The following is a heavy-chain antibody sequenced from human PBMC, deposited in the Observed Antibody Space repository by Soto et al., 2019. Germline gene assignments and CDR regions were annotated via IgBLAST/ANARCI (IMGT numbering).Heavy chain of an antibody. Sequence: PSETLSLTCTVSGGSISNYYWSWIRQPPGKGLEWIGYIYYSGSTNYNPSLKSRVTISVDTSKNQFSLKLNSVTAADTAVYYRARRGCSSAGCPYYFDYWGQGTLVTVSS. CDR1: GGSISNYY. V-gene: IGHV4-59*01. D-gene: IGHD2-2*01. CDR2: IYYSGST. J-gene: IGHJ4*02. CDR3: ARRGCSSAGCPYYFDY.